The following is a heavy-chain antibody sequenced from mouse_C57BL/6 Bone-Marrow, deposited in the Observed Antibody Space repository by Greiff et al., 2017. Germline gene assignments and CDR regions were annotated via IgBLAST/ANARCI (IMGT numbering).Heavy chain of an antibody. CDR2: ISYSGST. Sequence: EVHLVESGPGLAKPSQSLSLSCSATGYSITSYYLNWIRKFPGNKLEYMGYISYSGSTYYNPSLKSRISITPATSQNQYYLLLHSVITADTAPFYCARDGYGYYDYYRYFDVWGTGTTVTVSS. D-gene: IGHD2-3*01. J-gene: IGHJ1*03. CDR1: GYSITSYY. CDR3: ARDGYGYYDYYRYFDV. V-gene: IGHV3-8*01.